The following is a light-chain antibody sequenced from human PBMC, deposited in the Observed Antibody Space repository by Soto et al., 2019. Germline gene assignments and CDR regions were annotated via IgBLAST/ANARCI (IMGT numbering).Light chain of an antibody. CDR1: ERLSSVY. V-gene: IGKV3-20*01. CDR3: HHYCGSPRIT. J-gene: IGKJ5*01. CDR2: GAS. Sequence: EIVLTQSPGTLSLSPGERATLSCRASERLSSVYLAWYQQRPGHPPRLLIYGASNRATGIPDRLSGSGSGTDFTLIINRQQPEDVAIYYCHHYCGSPRITFGQGTRLEIK.